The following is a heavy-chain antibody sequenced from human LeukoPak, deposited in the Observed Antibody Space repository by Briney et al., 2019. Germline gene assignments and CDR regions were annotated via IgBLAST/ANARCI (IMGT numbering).Heavy chain of an antibody. D-gene: IGHD5-24*01. J-gene: IGHJ5*02. CDR2: IKQDGSEK. CDR1: GFTFSSYW. V-gene: IGHV3-7*03. Sequence: GGSLRLSCASSGFTFSSYWMIWVRQAPGKVLEWVANIKQDGSEKYYVDSVKGRFTISRDNAKNSLYLQMNSLRAEDTAVYYCARDNSVRDEAWWFNPWGQGTLVTVSS. CDR3: ARDNSVRDEAWWFNP.